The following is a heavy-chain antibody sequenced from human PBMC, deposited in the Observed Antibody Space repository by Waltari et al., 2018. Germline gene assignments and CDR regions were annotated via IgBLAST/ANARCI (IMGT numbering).Heavy chain of an antibody. J-gene: IGHJ4*02. CDR1: GFTFSSYS. CDR2: ISSSSSYI. Sequence: EVQLVESGGGLIQPGGSLRLSCAASGFTFSSYSMNWVRQAPGKGLEWVSSISSSSSYIYYADSVKGRFTISRDNSKNTLYLQMNSLRAEDTAVYYCARLDRRAATRAFDYWGQGTLVTVSS. V-gene: IGHV3-21*01. CDR3: ARLDRRAATRAFDY. D-gene: IGHD6-13*01.